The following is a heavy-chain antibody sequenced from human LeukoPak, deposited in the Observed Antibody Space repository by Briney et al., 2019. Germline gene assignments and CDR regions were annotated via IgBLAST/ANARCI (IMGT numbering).Heavy chain of an antibody. CDR1: GGSISSYY. CDR3: ARGISSSFPNHFDY. J-gene: IGHJ4*02. CDR2: IYYSGST. V-gene: IGHV4-59*01. D-gene: IGHD6-6*01. Sequence: SETLSLTCTVSGGSISSYYWSWIRQPPGKGLEWIGYIYYSGSTNYNPSLKSRVTISVDTSKNQFSLKLSSVTAADTAVYYCARGISSSFPNHFDYWGQGTLVTVSS.